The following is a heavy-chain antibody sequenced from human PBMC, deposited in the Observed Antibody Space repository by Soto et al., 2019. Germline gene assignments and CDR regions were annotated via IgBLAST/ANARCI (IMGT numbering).Heavy chain of an antibody. J-gene: IGHJ4*02. D-gene: IGHD1-26*01. V-gene: IGHV3-48*01. CDR3: ARDSVGATKLAYYSDY. Sequence: DSVKGRFTISRDNAKNSLYLQMNSLRAEDTAVYYCARDSVGATKLAYYSDYWGQGTLVTVSS.